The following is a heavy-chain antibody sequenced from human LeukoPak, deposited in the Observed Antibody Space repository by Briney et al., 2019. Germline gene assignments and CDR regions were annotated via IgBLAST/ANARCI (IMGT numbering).Heavy chain of an antibody. CDR2: INPNSGGT. J-gene: IGHJ4*02. Sequence: GASVKVSCKASGYTFTGYYMHWVRQAPGQGLEWMGWINPNSGGTNYAQKFQGRVTMTRDTSFSTAYMELSRLRSDDTAVYYCARVLFGIAVAGTLGYWGQGTLVTVSS. D-gene: IGHD6-19*01. CDR3: ARVLFGIAVAGTLGY. V-gene: IGHV1-2*02. CDR1: GYTFTGYY.